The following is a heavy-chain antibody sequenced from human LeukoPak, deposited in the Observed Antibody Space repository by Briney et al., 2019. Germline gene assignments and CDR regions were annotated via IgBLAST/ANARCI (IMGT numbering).Heavy chain of an antibody. J-gene: IGHJ4*02. CDR2: IYYSGNT. V-gene: IGHV4-39*07. CDR1: GGSIRSTTYY. Sequence: PSETLSLTCSVSGGSIRSTTYYWGWIRQPPGKRLEWIASIYYSGNTYYSPSLMSRVTISVDTSKNQFSLNLRSVTAADTAVYYRARAPHFFDTTGSRYYFDYWGQGALVTVSS. CDR3: ARAPHFFDTTGSRYYFDY. D-gene: IGHD3-22*01.